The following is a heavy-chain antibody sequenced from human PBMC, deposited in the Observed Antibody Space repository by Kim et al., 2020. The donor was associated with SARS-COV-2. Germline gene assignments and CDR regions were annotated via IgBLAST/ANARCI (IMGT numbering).Heavy chain of an antibody. Sequence: VKGRFTISRDNAKNSLYLQMNSLRAEDTALYYCAKDFLSGYDYYYYGMDVWGQGTTVTVSS. D-gene: IGHD5-12*01. CDR3: AKDFLSGYDYYYYGMDV. V-gene: IGHV3-9*01. J-gene: IGHJ6*02.